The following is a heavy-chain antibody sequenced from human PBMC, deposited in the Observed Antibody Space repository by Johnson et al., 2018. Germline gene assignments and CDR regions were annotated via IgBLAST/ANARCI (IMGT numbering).Heavy chain of an antibody. V-gene: IGHV3-9*01. D-gene: IGHD3-3*01. CDR3: AKAPVGWLGEGAEYFQH. CDR2: ISWTSGSI. CDR1: GFTFDDYA. J-gene: IGHJ1*01. Sequence: VQLVQSGGGLVQPGRSLRLSCAASGFTFDDYAMHWVRQAPGKGLEWVSGISWTSGSIGYADSVQGRFTISRDNAKNSLYLQMNSLRAEDTALDYCAKAPVGWLGEGAEYFQHWGQGTLVTVSS.